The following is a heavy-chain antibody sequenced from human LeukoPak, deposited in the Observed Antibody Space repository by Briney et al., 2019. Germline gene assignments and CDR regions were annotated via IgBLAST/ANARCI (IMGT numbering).Heavy chain of an antibody. D-gene: IGHD3-22*01. V-gene: IGHV3-23*01. J-gene: IGHJ4*02. Sequence: GGSLRLSCAASGFTFSSYSMNWVRQAPGKGLEWVSAISSSGGSTYYADSVKGRFTISRDNTKNTLYLQMNSLRAEDTAVYYCAKAYDSSGYYLLRPFHYWGQGTLVTVSS. CDR1: GFTFSSYS. CDR3: AKAYDSSGYYLLRPFHY. CDR2: ISSSGGST.